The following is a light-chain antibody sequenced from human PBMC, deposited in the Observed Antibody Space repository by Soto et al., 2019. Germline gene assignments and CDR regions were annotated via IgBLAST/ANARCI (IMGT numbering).Light chain of an antibody. J-gene: IGKJ2*01. CDR3: QHYGGSPPDT. V-gene: IGKV3-20*01. CDR2: GTS. Sequence: EIVLTQSPGTLSLSLGERATLSCRASQSVSTKYVAWYQQKPGQAPSLLIYGTSHRAADVLDRFSDTGSGTDSSLTISRLQPEDFAVYYCQHYGGSPPDTFGQGTKVEIK. CDR1: QSVSTKY.